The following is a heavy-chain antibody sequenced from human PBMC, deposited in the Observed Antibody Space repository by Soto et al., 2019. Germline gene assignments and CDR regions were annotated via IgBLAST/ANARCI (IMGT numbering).Heavy chain of an antibody. Sequence: ESLKISCKTSGYSFTSYWIGWVRQMPGKGMEWMGNIYPYDSDTRYSPSFQGQVTISADTSITTAYLQWSGLRASDTAMYFCARHLVGSTRGNFDYWGQGTLVTVSS. V-gene: IGHV5-51*01. CDR3: ARHLVGSTRGNFDY. CDR2: IYPYDSDT. CDR1: GYSFTSYW. D-gene: IGHD2-2*01. J-gene: IGHJ4*01.